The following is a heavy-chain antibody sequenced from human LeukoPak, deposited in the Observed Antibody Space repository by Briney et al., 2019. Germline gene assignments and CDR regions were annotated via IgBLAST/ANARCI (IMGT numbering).Heavy chain of an antibody. V-gene: IGHV4-39*07. CDR1: GGSISSGNYY. CDR3: ARDLGDYWSGFRSYFFDY. J-gene: IGHJ4*02. CDR2: ISHSGST. Sequence: KPSETLSLTCTVSGGSISSGNYYWGWIRQPPGKGLEWIGGISHSGSTYYNASLKSRVRISVDTSKNQFSLKLSSVTAADTAVYYCARDLGDYWSGFRSYFFDYWGQGTLVTVSS. D-gene: IGHD3-3*01.